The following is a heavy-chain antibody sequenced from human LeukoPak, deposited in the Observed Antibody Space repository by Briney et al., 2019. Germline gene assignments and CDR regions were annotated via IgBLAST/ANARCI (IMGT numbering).Heavy chain of an antibody. CDR3: ARDRVDSSGYYYYYGIDV. CDR2: LYTSGST. V-gene: IGHV4-4*07. Sequence: KASETPSLTCTVSGGSISTYFWSWIRQPAGKGLEWIGRLYTSGSTNYNPSLKSRLTMSADTSKNQFSLNLRSVTAADTAIYYCARDRVDSSGYYYYYGIDVWGQGTAVTVSS. CDR1: GGSISTYF. J-gene: IGHJ6*02. D-gene: IGHD3-22*01.